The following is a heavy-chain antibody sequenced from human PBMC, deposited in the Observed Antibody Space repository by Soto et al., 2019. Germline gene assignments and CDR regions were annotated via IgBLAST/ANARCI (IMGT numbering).Heavy chain of an antibody. CDR3: VRDVTGGRGAVAGTVPGYYYAMDV. J-gene: IGHJ6*02. V-gene: IGHV3-9*01. Sequence: DVQLVESGGGLVQPGRSLRLSCVTSGFTFDDHAMHWVRQVPGKGLEWVSCVSWNSDGIGYADSVKGRFTISRDNAKNSLYLQMNSLRPEDSALYYCVRDVTGGRGAVAGTVPGYYYAMDVWGQGTTVTVSS. D-gene: IGHD6-19*01. CDR2: VSWNSDGI. CDR1: GFTFDDHA.